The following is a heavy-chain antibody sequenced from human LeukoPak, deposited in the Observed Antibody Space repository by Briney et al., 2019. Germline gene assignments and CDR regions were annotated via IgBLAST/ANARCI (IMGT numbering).Heavy chain of an antibody. J-gene: IGHJ3*02. CDR2: IYYTGSA. D-gene: IGHD4-23*01. CDR3: ARGSITVVPAFDI. Sequence: PSETLSLTCTVSGGSISTYYWSWIRQPPGKGLEWIGCIYYTGSANYNPSLKSRGTISVDTSKNQFSPKLSSVTAADPAVYYCARGSITVVPAFDIWGQGTMFTVSS. CDR1: GGSISTYY. V-gene: IGHV4-59*12.